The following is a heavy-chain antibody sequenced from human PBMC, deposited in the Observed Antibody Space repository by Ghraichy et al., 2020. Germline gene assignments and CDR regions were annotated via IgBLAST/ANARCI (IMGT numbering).Heavy chain of an antibody. J-gene: IGHJ4*02. CDR3: ARVGYPGYYFDY. CDR1: GFTFRSYS. Sequence: GGSLRLSCVASGFTFRSYSMSWARQAPGKGLEWVSAIGSSTNYADSVKGRFTISRDNSKNTLFLQMNSLRPEDTAVYYCARVGYPGYYFDYWGQGVLVTVSS. CDR2: IGSST. V-gene: IGHV3-23*01. D-gene: IGHD5-12*01.